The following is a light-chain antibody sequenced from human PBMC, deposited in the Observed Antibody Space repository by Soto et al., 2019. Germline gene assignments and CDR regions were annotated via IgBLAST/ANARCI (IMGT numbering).Light chain of an antibody. J-gene: IGKJ5*01. V-gene: IGKV1-5*03. CDR2: KAS. CDR3: QQRNTWPPIT. CDR1: QTISSW. Sequence: DIKMTQSPSTLSVSVGDRVTITCRASQTISSWLAWYQQKPGKAPKLLIYKASTLKSGVPSRFSGSGSGTEFTLTISSLQPDDFALYYCQQRNTWPPITFGQGTLLEIK.